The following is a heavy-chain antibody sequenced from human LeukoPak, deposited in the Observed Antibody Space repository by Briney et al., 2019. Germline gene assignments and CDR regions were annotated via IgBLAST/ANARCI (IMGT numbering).Heavy chain of an antibody. CDR2: IYYSGST. CDR1: GGSISSGDYY. V-gene: IGHV4-30-4*01. D-gene: IGHD3-10*01. Sequence: SETLSLTCTVSGGSISSGDYYWSWIRQPPGKGLEWIGYIYYSGSTYYNPSLKSRVTISVDTSKNRFSLKLSSVTAADTAVYYCAREGSSGSFDYWGQGTLVTVSS. J-gene: IGHJ4*02. CDR3: AREGSSGSFDY.